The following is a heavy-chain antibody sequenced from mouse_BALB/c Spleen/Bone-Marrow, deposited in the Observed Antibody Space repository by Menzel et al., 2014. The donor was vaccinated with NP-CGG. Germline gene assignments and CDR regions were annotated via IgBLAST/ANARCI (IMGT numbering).Heavy chain of an antibody. J-gene: IGHJ4*01. V-gene: IGHV6-6*02. CDR3: SRGIYYVNYYAMDY. CDR1: GFTFSNYW. D-gene: IGHD2-1*01. Sequence: EVKLVESGGGLVQPGGSMKLSCVASGFTFSNYWMNWVRQSPEKGLEWVAEIRLKSNNYATHYAESVKGRFTISRDDSKSSVYLQMNNLRAEDTGMYYCSRGIYYVNYYAMDYWGQGTSVTGSS. CDR2: IRLKSNNYAT.